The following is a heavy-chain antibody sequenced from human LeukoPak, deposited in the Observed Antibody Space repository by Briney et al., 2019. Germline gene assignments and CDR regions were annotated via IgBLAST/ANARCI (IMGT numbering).Heavy chain of an antibody. J-gene: IGHJ3*02. CDR3: ARDPPTYCGGDCPTLDI. CDR2: INSDGSST. V-gene: IGHV3-74*01. Sequence: GGSLRLSCAASGFTFSSYWMHWVRQAPGKGLVWVSRINSDGSSTSYADSVKGRFTISRGNAKNTLYLQMNSLRAEDTAVYYCARDPPTYCGGDCPTLDIWGQGTMVTVSS. D-gene: IGHD2-21*02. CDR1: GFTFSSYW.